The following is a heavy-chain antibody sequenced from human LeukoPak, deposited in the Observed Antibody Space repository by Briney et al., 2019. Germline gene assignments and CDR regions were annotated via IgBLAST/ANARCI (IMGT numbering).Heavy chain of an antibody. CDR3: ARDFPID. CDR1: GFTFSNYW. D-gene: IGHD1-26*01. CDR2: INQEESEK. J-gene: IGHJ4*02. V-gene: IGHV3-7*01. Sequence: GGSLRLSCAASGFTFSNYWMSWVRQAPGKGLEWVANINQEESEKYYVDSVNGRFTISRDNAKNSLYLQMNSLRAEDTAVYYCARDFPIDWGQGTLVTVSS.